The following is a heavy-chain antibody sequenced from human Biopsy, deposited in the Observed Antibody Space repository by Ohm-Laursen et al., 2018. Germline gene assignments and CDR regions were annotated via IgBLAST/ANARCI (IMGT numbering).Heavy chain of an antibody. Sequence: TLSLTCTVSGGSISSDYWSWIRQPPGKGLECIGYIYYSGSTNYSPSLKSRVTMSVDTSKNQFSLKLSSVTAADTAVYYCARLWGGYHFHGMDVWGQGTTVTVSS. CDR3: ARLWGGYHFHGMDV. CDR2: IYYSGST. CDR1: GGSISSDY. J-gene: IGHJ6*02. D-gene: IGHD7-27*01. V-gene: IGHV4-59*08.